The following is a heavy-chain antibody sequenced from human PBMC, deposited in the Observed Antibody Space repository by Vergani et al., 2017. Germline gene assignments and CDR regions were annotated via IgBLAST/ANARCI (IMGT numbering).Heavy chain of an antibody. CDR2: IHTGGST. J-gene: IGHJ3*02. CDR1: GESIRSGSHY. Sequence: QVKLQESGPGLLKPSQTLSLTCTVSGESIRSGSHYWSWIRQPAGKGPEWIGHIHTGGSTDLNPSFKSRVSISVDTSKSQFSLKLNSVTVADTAVYYCARGRWDAFDIWGQGTMVTVSS. V-gene: IGHV4-61*02. CDR3: ARGRWDAFDI. D-gene: IGHD4-23*01.